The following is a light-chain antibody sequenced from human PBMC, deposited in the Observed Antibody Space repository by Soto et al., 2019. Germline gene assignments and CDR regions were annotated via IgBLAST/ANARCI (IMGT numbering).Light chain of an antibody. CDR2: EVS. CDR3: SSYTSSRTYV. V-gene: IGLV2-18*02. Sequence: QSVLTQPPSVSGSPGQSVTISCTETSSDVGSYNRVSGYQQPPGTAPKLMIYEVSNRPSGVPDRFSGSKSGNTASLTISVLQAEDEADYYCSSYTSSRTYVFGTGTKLTVL. J-gene: IGLJ1*01. CDR1: SSDVGSYNR.